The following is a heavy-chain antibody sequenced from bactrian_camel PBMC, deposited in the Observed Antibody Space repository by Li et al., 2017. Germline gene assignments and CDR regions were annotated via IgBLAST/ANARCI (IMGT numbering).Heavy chain of an antibody. CDR2: IYTGDDST. CDR1: GLTDSHNC. V-gene: IGHV3S28*01. CDR3: AAAKRGQNGGAWCTQRQYDFNY. Sequence: QLVESGGGLVQPGGSLRLSCAASGLTDSHNCMGWFRQAPGKEREGVATIYTGDDSTYYIDSVKGRFTISKGYARNTLYLQMNSLKPEDTAMYYCAAAKRGQNGGAWCTQRQYDFNYRGQGTQVTVS. J-gene: IGHJ4*01. D-gene: IGHD3*01.